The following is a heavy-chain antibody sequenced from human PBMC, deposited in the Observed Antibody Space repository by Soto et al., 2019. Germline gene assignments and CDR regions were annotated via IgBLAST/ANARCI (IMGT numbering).Heavy chain of an antibody. J-gene: IGHJ4*02. V-gene: IGHV3-53*02. CDR1: GFIVSSSY. CDR3: ARCSGCYGQGYFDC. Sequence: DVQLVETGGGLIQPGGSLRLSCAASGFIVSSSYMSWVRQAPGKGLEWVSVIYSDGRTYYADSVKGRFTISRDNSKNTLYLQMNRLSAEDTAVYYWARCSGCYGQGYFDCWGQGTLVTVSS. CDR2: IYSDGRT. D-gene: IGHD6-25*01.